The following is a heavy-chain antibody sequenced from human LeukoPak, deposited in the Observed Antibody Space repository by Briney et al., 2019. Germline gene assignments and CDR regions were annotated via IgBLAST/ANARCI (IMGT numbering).Heavy chain of an antibody. CDR1: GYTFTIYD. CDR3: ARVWAAAPEHNWFDP. CDR2: MNPNSGNT. V-gene: IGHV1-8*01. Sequence: GASVKVSCKASGYTFTIYDINWVRQATGQGLEWMGWMNPNSGNTGYAQKFQGRVTMTRNTSISTAYMELSSLRSEDTAVYYCARVWAAAPEHNWFDPWGQGTLVTVSS. D-gene: IGHD2-2*01. J-gene: IGHJ5*02.